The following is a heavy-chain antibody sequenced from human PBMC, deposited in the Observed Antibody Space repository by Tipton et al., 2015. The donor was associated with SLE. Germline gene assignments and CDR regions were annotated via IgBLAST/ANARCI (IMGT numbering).Heavy chain of an antibody. D-gene: IGHD6-6*01. CDR1: GGSINSYY. J-gene: IGHJ4*02. Sequence: TLSLTCTVSGGSINSYYWGWIRQPPGKGLEWIGSIYYSGSTYYNPSLKSRVTISVDTSKNQFSLKLSSVTAADTAAYYCPRALSSLLFDYWGQGNLVTVSS. V-gene: IGHV4-39*07. CDR2: IYYSGST. CDR3: PRALSSLLFDY.